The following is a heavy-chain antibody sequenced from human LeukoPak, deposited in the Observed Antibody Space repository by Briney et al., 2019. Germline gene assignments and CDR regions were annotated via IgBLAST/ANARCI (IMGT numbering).Heavy chain of an antibody. V-gene: IGHV3-21*01. CDR2: ISSSSSYT. CDR3: ARVDRGYSYGYEKYYFDY. Sequence: GGSLRLSCAASGFTFSSYSMNWVRQAPGKGLEWVSSISSSSSYTYYADSVKGRFTISRDNAKNSLYLQMNSLRAEDTAVYYCARVDRGYSYGYEKYYFDYWGQGTLVTVSS. CDR1: GFTFSSYS. J-gene: IGHJ4*02. D-gene: IGHD5-18*01.